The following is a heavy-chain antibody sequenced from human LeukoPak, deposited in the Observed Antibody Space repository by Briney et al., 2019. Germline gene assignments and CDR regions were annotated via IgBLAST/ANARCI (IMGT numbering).Heavy chain of an antibody. Sequence: QPGGSLRLSCAASGFTFSSYWTHWVRQAPGKGLVWVSRIKNDGRSSSYADSVKGRFTISSDNAKNTVYLQIDSLGAEDTAVYYCARDPHGGSGSDPHDAFDIWGQGTMVTVSS. D-gene: IGHD1-26*01. CDR3: ARDPHGGSGSDPHDAFDI. CDR2: IKNDGRSS. CDR1: GFTFSSYW. V-gene: IGHV3-74*01. J-gene: IGHJ3*02.